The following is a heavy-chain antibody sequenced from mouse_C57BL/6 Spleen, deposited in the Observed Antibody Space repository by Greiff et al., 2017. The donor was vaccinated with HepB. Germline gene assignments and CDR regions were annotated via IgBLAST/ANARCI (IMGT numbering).Heavy chain of an antibody. V-gene: IGHV5-12*01. CDR2: ISNGGGST. J-gene: IGHJ1*03. CDR1: GFTFSDYY. D-gene: IGHD1-1*01. Sequence: EVKLVESGGGLVQPGGSLKLSCAASGFTFSDYYMYWVRQTPEKRLEWVAYISNGGGSTYYPDTVKGRFTISRDNAKNTLYLQMSRLKSEDTAMYYCASQFSLTTVVAHWYFDVWGTGTTVTVSS. CDR3: ASQFSLTTVVAHWYFDV.